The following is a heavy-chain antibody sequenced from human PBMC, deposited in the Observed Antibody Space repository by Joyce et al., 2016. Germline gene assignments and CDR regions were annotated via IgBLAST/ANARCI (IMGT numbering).Heavy chain of an antibody. Sequence: QVQLVESGGGVVQPGRSLRLSCEASGFSFSNYAFHWVRQAQGKGLDWVEVISEDGSNKYYANSVRGRFTISRDNSKNTLYLQMNSLRPEDTAVYYCHSEIASIDFDYWGQGTLVTVSS. CDR3: HSEIASIDFDY. CDR1: GFSFSNYA. J-gene: IGHJ4*02. D-gene: IGHD5-24*01. V-gene: IGHV3-30-3*01. CDR2: ISEDGSNK.